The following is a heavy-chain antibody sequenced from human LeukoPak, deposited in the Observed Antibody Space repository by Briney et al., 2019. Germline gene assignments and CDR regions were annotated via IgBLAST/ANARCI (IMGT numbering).Heavy chain of an antibody. CDR3: ARDRPIVAAKRDWFDP. Sequence: GGSLRLSCAASGFTFSSYSMNWVRQAPGKGLEWVSSISSSSSYIYYADSVKGRFTISRDNAKNSLYLQMNSLRAEDTAVYYCARDRPIVAAKRDWFDPWGQGTLVTVSS. D-gene: IGHD5-12*01. CDR1: GFTFSSYS. J-gene: IGHJ5*02. V-gene: IGHV3-21*01. CDR2: ISSSSSYI.